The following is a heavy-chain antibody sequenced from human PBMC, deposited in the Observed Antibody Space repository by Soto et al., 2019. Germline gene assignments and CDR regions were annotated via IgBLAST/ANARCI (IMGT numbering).Heavy chain of an antibody. J-gene: IGHJ4*02. V-gene: IGHV4-31*03. CDR1: GGSISSGGYY. CDR3: ARADSTAGPRFDY. D-gene: IGHD5-18*01. Sequence: SETLSLTCTVSGGSISSGGYYWSWIRQHPGKGLEWIGYIYYSGSTYYNPSLKSRVTISVDTSKNQCSLKLSSVTAADTAVYYCARADSTAGPRFDYWGQGTLVTVSS. CDR2: IYYSGST.